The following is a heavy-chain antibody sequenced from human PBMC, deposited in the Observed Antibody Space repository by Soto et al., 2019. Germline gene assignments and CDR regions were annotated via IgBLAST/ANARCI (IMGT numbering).Heavy chain of an antibody. Sequence: GASVKVSCKASGYTFTSYYMHWVRQAPGQGLEWMGIINPSGGSTSYAQKFQGRVTMTRDTSTSTVYMELSSLRSEDTAVYYCARERGYCSSTSCYPYYYYGMDVWGQGTTVTVSS. D-gene: IGHD2-2*01. CDR1: GYTFTSYY. CDR3: ARERGYCSSTSCYPYYYYGMDV. V-gene: IGHV1-46*01. J-gene: IGHJ6*02. CDR2: INPSGGST.